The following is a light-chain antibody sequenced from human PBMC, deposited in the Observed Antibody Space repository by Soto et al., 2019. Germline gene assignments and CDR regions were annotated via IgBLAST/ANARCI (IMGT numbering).Light chain of an antibody. J-gene: IGKJ1*01. CDR3: HQYNNWPRT. V-gene: IGKV3-15*01. CDR2: GAS. CDR1: QSVGSN. Sequence: EIVMTQSPATLSVSPGERATLSCRASQSVGSNLAWYQQKPGQAPRLLIYGASTRATGIPARFSGSGSGTEFTLTISSLQSEDFAVYYCHQYNNWPRTFGQGTKVEIK.